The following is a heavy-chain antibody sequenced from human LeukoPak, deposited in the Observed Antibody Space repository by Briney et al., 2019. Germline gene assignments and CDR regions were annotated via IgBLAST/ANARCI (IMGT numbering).Heavy chain of an antibody. CDR3: AKDLKPPPGTGDGMDV. V-gene: IGHV3-23*01. J-gene: IGHJ6*02. Sequence: PGGALRLSCAASGFTFSSYAMSWVRQAPGKGLEWVSAIRDSGSSTHYADSVKGRFTISRDISRSTLYLQMNSLRAEDTAVYYCAKDLKPPPGTGDGMDVWGQGTTVTVSS. D-gene: IGHD3-10*01. CDR2: IRDSGSST. CDR1: GFTFSSYA.